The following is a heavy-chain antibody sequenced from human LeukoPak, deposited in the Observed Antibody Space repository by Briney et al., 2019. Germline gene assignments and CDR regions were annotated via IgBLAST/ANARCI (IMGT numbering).Heavy chain of an antibody. V-gene: IGHV3-23*01. CDR3: AKGYYDSSGYYLLSDY. CDR1: GFTFDDYA. J-gene: IGHJ4*02. CDR2: ISGSGGST. D-gene: IGHD3-22*01. Sequence: PGGSLRLSCAASGFTFDDYAMHWVRQAPGKGLEWVSAISGSGGSTYYADSVKGRFTISRDNSKNTLYLQMNSLRAEDTAVYYCAKGYYDSSGYYLLSDYWGQGTLVTVSS.